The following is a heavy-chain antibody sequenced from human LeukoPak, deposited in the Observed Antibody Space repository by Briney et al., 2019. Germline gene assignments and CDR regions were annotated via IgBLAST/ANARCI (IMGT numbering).Heavy chain of an antibody. CDR2: ISSSSSTI. CDR1: GFTFSSYR. J-gene: IGHJ6*03. V-gene: IGHV3-48*02. Sequence: GGSLRLSCAASGFTFSSYRMTWVRQAPGKGLEWVSYISSSSSTIYYADSVKGRFTISRDNAKNSLYLQMNSLRDEDTAVYYCAMDSSSWAYYYYYMDVWGKGTTVTVSS. D-gene: IGHD6-13*01. CDR3: AMDSSSWAYYYYYMDV.